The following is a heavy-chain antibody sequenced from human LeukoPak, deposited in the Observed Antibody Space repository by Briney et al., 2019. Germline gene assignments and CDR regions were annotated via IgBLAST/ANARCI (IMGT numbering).Heavy chain of an antibody. CDR1: GFTFSSYA. CDR3: AKGRVNVVAATSDY. J-gene: IGHJ4*02. D-gene: IGHD2-15*01. CDR2: ISGSGGST. Sequence: GGSLRLSSAASGFTFSSYAMSWVRQAPGKGLEWVSAISGSGGSTYYADSVKGRFTISRDNSKSTLYLQMNSLRAEDTAVYYCAKGRVNVVAATSDYWGQGTLVTVSS. V-gene: IGHV3-23*01.